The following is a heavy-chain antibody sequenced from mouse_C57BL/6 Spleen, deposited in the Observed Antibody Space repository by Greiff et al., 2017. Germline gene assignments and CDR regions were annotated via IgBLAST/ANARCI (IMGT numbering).Heavy chain of an antibody. CDR3: ARGRGNPWFAY. V-gene: IGHV1-42*01. D-gene: IGHD2-1*01. J-gene: IGHJ3*01. CDR1: GYSFTGYY. CDR2: INPSTGGT. Sequence: VQLKESGPELVKPGASVKISCKASGYSFTGYYMNWVKQSPEKSLEWIGEINPSTGGTTYNQKFKAKATLTVDKSSSTAYMQLKSLTSEDSAVYYCARGRGNPWFAYWGQGTLVTVSA.